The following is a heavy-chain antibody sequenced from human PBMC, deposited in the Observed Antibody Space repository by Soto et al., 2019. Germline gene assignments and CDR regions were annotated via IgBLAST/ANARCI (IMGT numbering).Heavy chain of an antibody. CDR2: ISAYNGNT. CDR1: GYTFTSYG. V-gene: IGHV1-18*01. J-gene: IGHJ4*02. D-gene: IGHD1-26*01. CDR3: AGDAGAGLNDY. Sequence: QVQLVQSGAEVKKPGASVKVSCKASGYTFTSYGISWVRQAPGQGLEWVGWISAYNGNTNYAQKLQGRVTMTTDTATSTAYKELRSLRSDDTGVYYWAGDAGAGLNDYWGQGTLVTVSS.